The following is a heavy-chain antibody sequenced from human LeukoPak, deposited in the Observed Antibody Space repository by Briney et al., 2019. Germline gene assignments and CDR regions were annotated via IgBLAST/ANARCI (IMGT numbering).Heavy chain of an antibody. Sequence: GGSLRLSCAASGFTFSSCAMSWVRQAPGKGLEWVSAISGSGDSTYYADSAKGRFTISRDNSKNTLYLQMNSLRAEDTAVFYCAKGHSSVIVPAEFGYWGQGTLVTVSS. CDR1: GFTFSSCA. V-gene: IGHV3-23*01. CDR3: AKGHSSVIVPAEFGY. J-gene: IGHJ4*02. CDR2: ISGSGDST. D-gene: IGHD2-2*01.